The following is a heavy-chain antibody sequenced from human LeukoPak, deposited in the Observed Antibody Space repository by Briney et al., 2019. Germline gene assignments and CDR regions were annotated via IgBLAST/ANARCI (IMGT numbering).Heavy chain of an antibody. CDR3: ARALSDAPTLGYCSGTSCYTAY. CDR2: IISGSTYI. CDR1: GFTVSSNY. V-gene: IGHV3-21*01. Sequence: GGSLRLSCAASGFTVSSNYMSWVRQAPGKGLEWVSSIISGSTYIYYADSLKGRFTISRDNAKNSLYLQMNSLRAEDTAVYYCARALSDAPTLGYCSGTSCYTAYWGQGTLVTVSS. D-gene: IGHD2-2*02. J-gene: IGHJ4*02.